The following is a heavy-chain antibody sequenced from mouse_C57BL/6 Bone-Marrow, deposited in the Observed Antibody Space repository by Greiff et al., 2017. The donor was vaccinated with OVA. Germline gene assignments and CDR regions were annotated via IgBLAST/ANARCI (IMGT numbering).Heavy chain of an antibody. CDR3: ARRYYYGSSYGAWFAY. D-gene: IGHD1-1*01. V-gene: IGHV5-6*01. CDR1: GFTFSSYG. J-gene: IGHJ3*01. CDR2: ISSGGSYT. Sequence: EVQRVESGGDLVKPGGSLKLSCAASGFTFSSYGMSWVRQTPDKRLEWVATISSGGSYTYSPDSVKGRFTISRDNAKNTLYLQMSSLKSEDTAMYYCARRYYYGSSYGAWFAYWGQGTLVTVSA.